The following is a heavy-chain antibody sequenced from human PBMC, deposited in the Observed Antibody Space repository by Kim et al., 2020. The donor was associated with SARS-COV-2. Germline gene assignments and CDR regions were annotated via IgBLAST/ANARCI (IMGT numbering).Heavy chain of an antibody. D-gene: IGHD4-4*01. V-gene: IGHV3-30*02. CDR3: AKGATTTRYYGMDV. Sequence: ASSVKGRFTISRDNSRNTLNLQMSSLGAEVTAVYYCAKGATTTRYYGMDVWGQGTTVTVSS. J-gene: IGHJ6*02.